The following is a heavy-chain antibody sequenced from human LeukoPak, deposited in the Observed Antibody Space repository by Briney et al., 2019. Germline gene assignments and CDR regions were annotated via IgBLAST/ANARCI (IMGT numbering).Heavy chain of an antibody. D-gene: IGHD1-26*01. V-gene: IGHV3-7*01. CDR3: ARDSRENYYGWDPQGY. CDR1: GFTFSSHW. Sequence: GGSLRLSCAASGFTFSSHWMNWVRQAPGKGLEWVANIKQDGSEKYYVDSVKGRFTFSRNNAKNSLYLQMNSLRAEDTAVYYCARDSRENYYGWDPQGYWGQGTLVTVSS. CDR2: IKQDGSEK. J-gene: IGHJ4*02.